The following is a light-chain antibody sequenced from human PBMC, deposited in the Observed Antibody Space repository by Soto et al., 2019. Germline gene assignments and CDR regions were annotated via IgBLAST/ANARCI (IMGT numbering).Light chain of an antibody. CDR3: HQYANSPKT. CDR1: QSISSY. V-gene: IGKV1-39*01. Sequence: DIQMTQSTSSLSASVGDRVTITCRASQSISSYLNWYQQKPGKAPKLLIYAASSLQSGVPSRFSGSGSGTDFTLTISRLEPEDFAVYYCHQYANSPKTFGQGTKVDI. J-gene: IGKJ1*01. CDR2: AAS.